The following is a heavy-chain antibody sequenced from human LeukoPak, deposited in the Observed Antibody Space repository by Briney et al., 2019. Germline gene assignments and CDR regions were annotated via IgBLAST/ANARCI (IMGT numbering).Heavy chain of an antibody. CDR2: ISSSSSYV. CDR3: ARVGSGDLKLGFDY. Sequence: GGSLRLSCAASGFTFSSYCMNWVRQAPGKGLEWVSSISSSSSYVYYADSVKGRFTISRDNAKNSLYLQMNSLRAEDTAVYYCARVGSGDLKLGFDYWGQGTLVTVSS. J-gene: IGHJ4*02. CDR1: GFTFSSYC. D-gene: IGHD2-21*02. V-gene: IGHV3-21*01.